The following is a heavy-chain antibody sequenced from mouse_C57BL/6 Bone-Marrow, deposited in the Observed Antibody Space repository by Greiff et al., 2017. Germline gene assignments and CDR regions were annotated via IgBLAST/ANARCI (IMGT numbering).Heavy chain of an antibody. V-gene: IGHV14-4*01. CDR2: IDPENGDT. J-gene: IGHJ3*01. Sequence: EVQLVESGAELVRPGASVKLSCTASGFNIKDDYMHWVKQRPEQGLEWIGWIDPENGDTEYASNFQGKANITADTSSNTAYLQLSSLTSEDTAVYYCTTTTTVVTPCAYWGQGTLVTVSA. CDR3: TTTTTVVTPCAY. CDR1: GFNIKDDY. D-gene: IGHD1-1*01.